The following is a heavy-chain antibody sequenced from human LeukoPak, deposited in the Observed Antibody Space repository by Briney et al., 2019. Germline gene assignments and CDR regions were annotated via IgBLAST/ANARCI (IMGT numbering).Heavy chain of an antibody. CDR1: GFTFNSYV. Sequence: PGGSLRLSCAASGFTFNSYVMSWVRQAPGKGLEWVSAISGSGGSTYYADSVKGRFAISRDNSKNTLYLQMNSLRAEDTAVYYCAALNGIVGAEYYFDYWGQGTLVTVSS. CDR3: AALNGIVGAEYYFDY. D-gene: IGHD1-26*01. J-gene: IGHJ4*02. V-gene: IGHV3-23*01. CDR2: ISGSGGST.